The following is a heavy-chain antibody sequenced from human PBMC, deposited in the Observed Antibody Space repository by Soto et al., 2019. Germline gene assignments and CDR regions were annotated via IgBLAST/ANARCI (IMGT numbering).Heavy chain of an antibody. J-gene: IGHJ4*02. Sequence: PSETLSLTCTVSGGSISNSRYCWGWIRQPPGKGLEWIGSLYYSGSTYYNPSLKSRVTISVDMSKNKFSLKLSFVTAADTAVYYCPRAPYSGSYGYYFDYWGQGTLVTVSS. CDR3: PRAPYSGSYGYYFDY. V-gene: IGHV4-39*01. CDR2: LYYSGST. CDR1: GGSISNSRYC. D-gene: IGHD1-26*01.